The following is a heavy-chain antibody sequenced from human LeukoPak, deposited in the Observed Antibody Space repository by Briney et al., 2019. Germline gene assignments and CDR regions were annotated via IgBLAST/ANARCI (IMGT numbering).Heavy chain of an antibody. CDR1: GFTFSNHW. CDR2: IKEDGSEK. J-gene: IGHJ6*03. Sequence: GGSLRLSCAASGFTFSNHWMGWVRQAPGKGLEWVANIKEDGSEKYYVDSVKGRFTISRDNAKKSLYLQMNSLRAEDTALYYCLTAVTRGRSPNMDVWGKGTTVTISS. D-gene: IGHD3-10*01. V-gene: IGHV3-7*01. CDR3: LTAVTRGRSPNMDV.